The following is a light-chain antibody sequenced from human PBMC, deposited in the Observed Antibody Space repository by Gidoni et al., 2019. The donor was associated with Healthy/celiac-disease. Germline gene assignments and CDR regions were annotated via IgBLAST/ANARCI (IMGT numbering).Light chain of an antibody. CDR2: DAS. CDR1: QDISNY. CDR3: QQYANLPLGIT. J-gene: IGKJ4*01. V-gene: IGKV1-33*01. Sequence: DIQMTQSPSSLSASVGDRVTITCQASQDISNYLNWYQQKPGKAPKLLIYDASNLETGVPSRFSGSGSGTDFTFTISSLQPEDIATYYCQQYANLPLGITFGGGTKVEIK.